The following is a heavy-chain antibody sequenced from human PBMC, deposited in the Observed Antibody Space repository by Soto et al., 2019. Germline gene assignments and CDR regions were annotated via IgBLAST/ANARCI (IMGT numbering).Heavy chain of an antibody. CDR1: GYSLSFYW. CDR3: ATAYVYDFENSNYYRDAFDI. CDR2: MYPDDSDI. D-gene: IGHD3-22*01. Sequence: GESLKISCKASGYSLSFYWIGWVRQMPGKGLEWMAIMYPDDSDIRYSPSFEAHVTISADKSTSTAFLQWSSLKASDTAMYYCATAYVYDFENSNYYRDAFDIWGQGTLVTVSS. J-gene: IGHJ3*02. V-gene: IGHV5-51*01.